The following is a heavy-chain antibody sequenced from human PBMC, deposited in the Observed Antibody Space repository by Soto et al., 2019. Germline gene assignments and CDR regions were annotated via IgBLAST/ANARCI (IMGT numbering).Heavy chain of an antibody. Sequence: ASVKVSCKASGYTFTSYDINWVRQATGQGLEWMGWMNPNSGNTGYAQKFQGRVTMTRNTSISTAYMERSSLRSEDTAVYYCARGHVFFYDYGDYNWSDGGFDYWGQGTLVTVSS. CDR2: MNPNSGNT. V-gene: IGHV1-8*01. CDR3: ARGHVFFYDYGDYNWSDGGFDY. D-gene: IGHD4-17*01. CDR1: GYTFTSYD. J-gene: IGHJ4*02.